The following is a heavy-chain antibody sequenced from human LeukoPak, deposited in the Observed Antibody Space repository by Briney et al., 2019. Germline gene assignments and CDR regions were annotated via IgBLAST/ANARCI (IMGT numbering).Heavy chain of an antibody. CDR2: ISSNGNTI. Sequence: GGSLRVSCADSGVTISGYYMIWIRQAPGQGLEWVSYISSNGNTIYYADSVKGRFTISRDNAKNSLYLQMKSLRAEDTALYFCARGRGFDYWGQGTLVSVSS. J-gene: IGHJ4*02. CDR3: ARGRGFDY. CDR1: GVTISGYY. D-gene: IGHD3-16*01. V-gene: IGHV3-11*01.